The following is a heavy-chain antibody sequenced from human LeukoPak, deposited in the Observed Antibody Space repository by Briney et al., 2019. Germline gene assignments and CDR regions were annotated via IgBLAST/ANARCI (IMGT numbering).Heavy chain of an antibody. D-gene: IGHD2-15*01. V-gene: IGHV3-30*02. Sequence: GGSMTLSCVACAFSFTLYAVRWVSQAAGKGLEWVAFIRSDGTYKYYGDSVKGRFTISRDNTKTTVYLHMNSLRLEDTAVYYCARDGTIVWFVVGGPYYMDVWGRGTTVTVSS. CDR1: AFSFTLYA. J-gene: IGHJ6*03. CDR2: IRSDGTYK. CDR3: ARDGTIVWFVVGGPYYMDV.